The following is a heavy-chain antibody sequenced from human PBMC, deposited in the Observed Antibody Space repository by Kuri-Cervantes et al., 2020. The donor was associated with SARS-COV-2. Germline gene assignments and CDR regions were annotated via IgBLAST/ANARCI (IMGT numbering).Heavy chain of an antibody. CDR2: ISSSSSYI. D-gene: IGHD4-17*01. J-gene: IGHJ4*02. V-gene: IGHV3-21*01. Sequence: GESLKISCAASGFTFSSYSMNWVRQAPGKGLEWVSSISSSSSYIYYADSVKGRFTISRDNAKNPLYLQMNSLRAEDTAVYYCARDPSAVTPIYWGQGTLVTVSS. CDR1: GFTFSSYS. CDR3: ARDPSAVTPIY.